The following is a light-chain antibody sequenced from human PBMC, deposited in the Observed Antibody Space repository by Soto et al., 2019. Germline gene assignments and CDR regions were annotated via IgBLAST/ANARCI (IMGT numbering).Light chain of an antibody. CDR1: SSDVGGYNY. CDR3: CSYAGSSWV. Sequence: QSALTQPRSVSGSPGQSVTISCTGTSSDVGGYNYVSWYQQHPGKAPKLMIYDVSKRPSGVPDRFYGSKSGNTASLTISGLQAEDEADYYCCSYAGSSWVFGGGTKVTVL. J-gene: IGLJ2*01. V-gene: IGLV2-11*01. CDR2: DVS.